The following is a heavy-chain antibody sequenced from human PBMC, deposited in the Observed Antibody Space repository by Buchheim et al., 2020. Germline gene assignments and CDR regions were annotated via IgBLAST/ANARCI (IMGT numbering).Heavy chain of an antibody. CDR1: GGSFSGYY. D-gene: IGHD3-3*01. V-gene: IGHV4-34*01. CDR3: ARGVRSADFPGYYYGMDV. J-gene: IGHJ6*02. CDR2: INHSGST. Sequence: QVQLQQWGAGLLKPSETLSLTCAVYGGSFSGYYWSWIRQPPGKGLEWIGEINHSGSTNYNPSLKSRVTISVDTSKNQFSLKLSSVTAADTAVYYCARGVRSADFPGYYYGMDVWGQGTT.